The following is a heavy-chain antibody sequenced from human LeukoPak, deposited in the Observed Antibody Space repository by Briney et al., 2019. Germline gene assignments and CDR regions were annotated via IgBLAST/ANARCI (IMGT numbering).Heavy chain of an antibody. V-gene: IGHV5-51*01. CDR1: GYSFTTYW. D-gene: IGHD6-6*01. Sequence: GESLKISCKGSGYSFTTYWIAWVRQMPGKGLEWMGIIYPGDSDTRYSPSFQGQVTISADKSISTAYLQWSSLKASDTAMYFCARHSIREQLVELDYWGQGTLVTVSS. CDR2: IYPGDSDT. J-gene: IGHJ4*02. CDR3: ARHSIREQLVELDY.